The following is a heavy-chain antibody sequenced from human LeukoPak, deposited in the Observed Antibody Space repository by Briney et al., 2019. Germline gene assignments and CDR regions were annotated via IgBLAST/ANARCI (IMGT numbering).Heavy chain of an antibody. D-gene: IGHD3-16*02. J-gene: IGHJ4*02. Sequence: PGGSLRLSCAASGFTLSSYSMNWVRQAPGKGLEWVSSISSSSSYIYYADSVKGRFTISRDNAKNSLYLQMNSLRAEDTAVYYCARHFTYYDYVWGSYRQSPGGYWGQGTLVTVSS. CDR2: ISSSSSYI. CDR1: GFTLSSYS. V-gene: IGHV3-21*01. CDR3: ARHFTYYDYVWGSYRQSPGGY.